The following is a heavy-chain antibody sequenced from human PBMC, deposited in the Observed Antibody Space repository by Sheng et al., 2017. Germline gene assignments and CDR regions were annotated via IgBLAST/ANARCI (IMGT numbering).Heavy chain of an antibody. D-gene: IGHD3-22*01. CDR1: GFTFSSDA. CDR3: AKSVGSDYYYHY. J-gene: IGHJ4*02. Sequence: EVQLLESGGGLAQPGGSLRLSCAASGFTFSSDAMNWVRQAPGKGLEWVSGITGSGLTTTYADSVKGRFTISRDNSKNTLYLQMNSLRAEDTAFYYCAKSVGSDYYYHYWGQGTLVTVSS. V-gene: IGHV3-23*01. CDR2: ITGSGLTT.